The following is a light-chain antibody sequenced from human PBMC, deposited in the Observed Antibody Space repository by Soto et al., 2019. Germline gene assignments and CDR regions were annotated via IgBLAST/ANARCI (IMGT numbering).Light chain of an antibody. CDR1: QSVSSSY. J-gene: IGKJ3*01. CDR3: QQYGSWVT. V-gene: IGKV3-20*01. Sequence: EIVLTQSPGTLSLSPGERATLSCRASQSVSSSYLAWNQQKPGQAPRLLIYGASSRATGIPDRFSGSGSGTDFTLTISRLEPEDFAVYYCQQYGSWVTFGPGTKVDIK. CDR2: GAS.